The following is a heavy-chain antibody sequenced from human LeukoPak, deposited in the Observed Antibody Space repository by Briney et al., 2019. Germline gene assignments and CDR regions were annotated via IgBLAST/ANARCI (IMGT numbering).Heavy chain of an antibody. J-gene: IGHJ3*02. D-gene: IGHD3-22*01. CDR3: ARAPTYYYDSSGSPNDAFDI. CDR1: GGSISSGGYS. V-gene: IGHV4-30-2*01. Sequence: PSETLSLTCVVSGGSISSGGYSWSWIRQPPGKGLEWIGYIYHSGSTYYNPSLKSRVTISVDRSKNQFSLKLSSVTAADTAVYYCARAPTYYYDSSGSPNDAFDIWGQGTMVTVSS. CDR2: IYHSGST.